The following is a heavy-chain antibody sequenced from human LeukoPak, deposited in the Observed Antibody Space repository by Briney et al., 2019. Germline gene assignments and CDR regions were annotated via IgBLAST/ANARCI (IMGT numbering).Heavy chain of an antibody. CDR2: LYYGESS. V-gene: IGHV4-39*01. J-gene: IGHJ4*02. CDR3: ARQLPTAAADTRGYFDY. Sequence: SETLSPTCTVSGGSISIISSSTYYWGWIRQAPGKGLEWIGSLYYGESSHYNPSLKSRATLSVDTSNNQFSLKLTSVTAADAAVYFCARQLPTAAADTRGYFDYWGQGTVVTVSS. CDR1: GGSISIISSSTYY. D-gene: IGHD6-25*01.